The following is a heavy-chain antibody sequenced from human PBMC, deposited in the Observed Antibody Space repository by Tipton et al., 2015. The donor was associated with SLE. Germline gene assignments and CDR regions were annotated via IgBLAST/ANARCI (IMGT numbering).Heavy chain of an antibody. CDR2: IYYSGST. J-gene: IGHJ4*02. CDR1: GGSFSGYY. CDR3: AREIGYGNDY. D-gene: IGHD5-18*01. V-gene: IGHV4-31*11. Sequence: TLSLTCAVYGGSFSGYYWSWIRQHPGKGLEWIGYIYYSGSTYYNPSLKSRVTISVDTSKNQFSLKLSSVTAADTAVYYCAREIGYGNDYWGQGTLVTVSS.